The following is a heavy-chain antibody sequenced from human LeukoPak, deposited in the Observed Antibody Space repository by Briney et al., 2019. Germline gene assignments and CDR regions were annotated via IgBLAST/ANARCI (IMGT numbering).Heavy chain of an antibody. CDR3: ARDFSNMGSSSGYYGSWFPFDI. V-gene: IGHV1-18*01. CDR1: GYTFTSYG. CDR2: ISAYNGNT. D-gene: IGHD3-22*01. Sequence: GASVKVSFKASGYTFTSYGISWVRQAPGQGLEWMGWISAYNGNTNYAQKLQGRVTMTTDTSTSTAYMELRSLRSDDTAVYYCARDFSNMGSSSGYYGSWFPFDIWGQGTMVTVSS. J-gene: IGHJ3*02.